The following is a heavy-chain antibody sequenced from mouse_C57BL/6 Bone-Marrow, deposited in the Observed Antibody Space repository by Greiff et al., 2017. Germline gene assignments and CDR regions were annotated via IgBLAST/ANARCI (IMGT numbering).Heavy chain of an antibody. CDR2: ISSGGSYT. Sequence: DVKLVESGGDLVKPGGSLKLSCAASGFTFSSYGMSWVRQTPDKRLEWVATISSGGSYTYYPDSVKGRFTISRDNAKNTLYLQMSSLKSEDTAMYYCARRDYGSSYDDYYAMDYWGQGTSVTVSS. CDR1: GFTFSSYG. D-gene: IGHD1-1*01. CDR3: ARRDYGSSYDDYYAMDY. V-gene: IGHV5-6*02. J-gene: IGHJ4*01.